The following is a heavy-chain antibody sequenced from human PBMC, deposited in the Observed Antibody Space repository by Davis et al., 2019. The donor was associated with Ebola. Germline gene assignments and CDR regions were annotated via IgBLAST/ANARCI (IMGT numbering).Heavy chain of an antibody. V-gene: IGHV1-18*01. J-gene: IGHJ4*02. CDR1: GYTFTSYG. CDR3: TAYGSGSYYFFDY. CDR2: ISAYNGNT. Sequence: ASVKVSCKASGYTFTSYGISWVRQTPGQGLEWMGWISAYNGNTNYAQKFQGWVTMTRDTSISTAYMELSRLRSDDTAVYYCTAYGSGSYYFFDYWGQGTLVTVSS. D-gene: IGHD3-10*01.